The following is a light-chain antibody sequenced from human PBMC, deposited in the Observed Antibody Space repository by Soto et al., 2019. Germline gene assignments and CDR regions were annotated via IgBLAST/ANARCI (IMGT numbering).Light chain of an antibody. Sequence: DIQMTQSPSSLSASVGDRVTITCRASQGIGIYLAWYQQKPGKVPELLIYAASTLHSRVPSRFRGIGSGTDFTLTINILQPEDFATYYCQKYNSAPRTFGQGTKVE. V-gene: IGKV1-27*01. CDR1: QGIGIY. CDR3: QKYNSAPRT. J-gene: IGKJ1*01. CDR2: AAS.